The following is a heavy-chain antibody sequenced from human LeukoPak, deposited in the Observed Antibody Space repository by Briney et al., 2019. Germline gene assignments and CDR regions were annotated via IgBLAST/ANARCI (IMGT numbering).Heavy chain of an antibody. CDR1: GFTFSSYG. D-gene: IGHD6-6*01. J-gene: IGHJ6*02. Sequence: GSLRLSCAASGFTFSSYGMHWVRQAPGKGLEWVAVISYDGSNKYYADSVKGRFTISRDNSKNTLYLQMNSLRAEDTAVYYCARDRSLAARPYSPPGYYYYYGMDVWGQGTTVTVSS. CDR2: ISYDGSNK. CDR3: ARDRSLAARPYSPPGYYYYYGMDV. V-gene: IGHV3-30*03.